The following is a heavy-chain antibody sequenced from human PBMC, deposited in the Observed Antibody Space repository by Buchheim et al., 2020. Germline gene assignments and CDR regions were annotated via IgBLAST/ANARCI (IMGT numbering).Heavy chain of an antibody. D-gene: IGHD2-15*01. CDR1: GFTVSSTY. V-gene: IGHV3-66*01. CDR2: IYSGGST. J-gene: IGHJ4*02. Sequence: EVQLVESGGALVQPGGSLRLSCAASGFTVSSTYMTWVRQAPGKGLEWVSVIYSGGSTYYADSVKGRFTISRDNSKNTMYLLMNSLRAEDTAVYYCARDCSGGSCYDYWGQGTL. CDR3: ARDCSGGSCYDY.